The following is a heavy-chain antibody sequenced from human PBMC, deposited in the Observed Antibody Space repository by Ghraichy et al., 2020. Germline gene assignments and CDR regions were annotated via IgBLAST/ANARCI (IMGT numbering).Heavy chain of an antibody. D-gene: IGHD2-8*01. J-gene: IGHJ3*02. V-gene: IGHV5-51*01. CDR1: GYSFTSYW. Sequence: GESLNISCKGSGYSFTSYWIGWVRQMPGKGLEWMGIIYPGDSDTRYSPSFQGQVTISADKSISTAYLQWSSLKASDTAMYYCAREQWGYCTNGVCKEVAFDIWGQGTMVTVSS. CDR2: IYPGDSDT. CDR3: AREQWGYCTNGVCKEVAFDI.